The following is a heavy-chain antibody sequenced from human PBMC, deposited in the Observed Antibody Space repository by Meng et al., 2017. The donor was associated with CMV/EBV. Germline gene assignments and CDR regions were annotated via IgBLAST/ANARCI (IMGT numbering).Heavy chain of an antibody. J-gene: IGHJ4*02. CDR3: ARDEKYSGSPVGAY. D-gene: IGHD1-26*01. Sequence: ASVKVSCKASGYTFTGYYMHWVRQAPGQGLEWMGWINPNSGGTNYAQKFQGRVTMTRDTSISTAYMELSRLRSDDTAVYYCARDEKYSGSPVGAYWGQGTLVTVSS. CDR2: INPNSGGT. V-gene: IGHV1-2*02. CDR1: GYTFTGYY.